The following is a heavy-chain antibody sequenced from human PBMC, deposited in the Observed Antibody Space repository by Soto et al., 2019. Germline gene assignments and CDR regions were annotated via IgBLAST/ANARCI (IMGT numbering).Heavy chain of an antibody. CDR3: ARGVGYYHDSSGYTVYH. V-gene: IGHV4-31*03. CDR1: GGSISSGGYY. CDR2: MYYSGST. J-gene: IGHJ5*02. Sequence: QVQLQESGPGLVKPSQTLSLTCTVSGGSISSGGYYWNWIRQHPGKGLEWIGYMYYSGSTYYNPFPKRRVPLSGDTSKNQFSLELSPMTASDTAVYYCARGVGYYHDSSGYTVYHWGQGTLVTVSS. D-gene: IGHD3-22*01.